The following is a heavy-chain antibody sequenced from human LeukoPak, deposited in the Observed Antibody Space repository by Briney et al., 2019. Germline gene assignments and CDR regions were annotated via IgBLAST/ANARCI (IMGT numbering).Heavy chain of an antibody. CDR1: GGTFSSYA. CDR2: IIPIFGTA. J-gene: IGHJ4*02. D-gene: IGHD5-24*01. CDR3: ARAARDGYNSN. V-gene: IGHV1-69*05. Sequence: SVKVSYKASGGTFSSYAISWVRQAPGQGLEWMGRIIPIFGTANYAQKFQGRVTITTDESTSTAYMELSSLRPGDTAVSYWARAARDGYNSNWGQGTLVTVSS.